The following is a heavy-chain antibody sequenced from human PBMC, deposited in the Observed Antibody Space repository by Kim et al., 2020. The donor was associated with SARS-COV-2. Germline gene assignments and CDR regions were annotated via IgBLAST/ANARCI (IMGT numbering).Heavy chain of an antibody. Sequence: TYSQKCQDRITMTRDMSTTTVYMELSRLRSEDTAVYYCARGDWNNEDAFDIWGQGTMVTVSS. CDR3: ARGDWNNEDAFDI. V-gene: IGHV1-46*01. J-gene: IGHJ3*02. D-gene: IGHD1-1*01.